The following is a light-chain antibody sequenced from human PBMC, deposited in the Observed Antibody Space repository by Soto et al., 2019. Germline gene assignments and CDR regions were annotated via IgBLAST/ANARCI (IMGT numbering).Light chain of an antibody. V-gene: IGLV1-47*01. J-gene: IGLJ1*01. CDR3: ATWDDSLNGFDV. Sequence: QSVLTQPPSASGTPGQGVTISCSGSTSNIGSNYVYWYQQLPGTAPKLLIYRNNQRPSGVPDRFSGSKSGTSASLAISGLRSGDEADYFCATWDDSLNGFDVFGTGTKVTVL. CDR2: RNN. CDR1: TSNIGSNY.